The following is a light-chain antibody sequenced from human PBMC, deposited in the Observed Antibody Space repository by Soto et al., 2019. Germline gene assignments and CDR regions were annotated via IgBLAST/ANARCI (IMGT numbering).Light chain of an antibody. CDR3: QQYGSSPLT. CDR1: QSVSSSY. V-gene: IGKV3-20*01. CDR2: GAS. J-gene: IGKJ4*01. Sequence: EIVLTQSPGTLSLSPGGRATLSCRASQSVSSSYLAWYQQKPGQAPRLLIYGASSRATGIPDRFRGSGSGTDFTLTISRLEPEDFAVYYCQQYGSSPLTFGGGTKVDIK.